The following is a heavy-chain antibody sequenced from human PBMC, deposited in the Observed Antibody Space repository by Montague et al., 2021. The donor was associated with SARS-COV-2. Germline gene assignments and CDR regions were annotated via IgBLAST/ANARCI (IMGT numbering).Heavy chain of an antibody. CDR2: IYYSGST. Sequence: SETRSLTCTVSGGAISSSSYYWGWVRQPPGKGLEWIGSIYYSGSTYYKPCVKSRVPISVDTSKNQFSLKLSSVTAADTAVYYCARDTRITMLVVVNRYGMDVWGQGTTVTVSS. V-gene: IGHV4-39*07. CDR3: ARDTRITMLVVVNRYGMDV. J-gene: IGHJ6*02. D-gene: IGHD3-22*01. CDR1: GGAISSSSYY.